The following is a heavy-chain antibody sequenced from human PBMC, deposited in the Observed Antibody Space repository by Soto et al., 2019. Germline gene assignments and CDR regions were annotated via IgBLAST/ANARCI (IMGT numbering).Heavy chain of an antibody. CDR1: GGSISSGGYY. J-gene: IGHJ4*02. CDR2: IYYSGST. D-gene: IGHD1-26*01. V-gene: IGHV4-39*01. Sequence: PSETLSLTCTVSGGSISSGGYYWSWIRQHPGKGLEWIGYIYYSGSTYYNPSLKSRVTISVDTSKNELSLKLSSVTAADTAVYYCARHPRSYYSGSPLYFDDWGQGALVTVSS. CDR3: ARHPRSYYSGSPLYFDD.